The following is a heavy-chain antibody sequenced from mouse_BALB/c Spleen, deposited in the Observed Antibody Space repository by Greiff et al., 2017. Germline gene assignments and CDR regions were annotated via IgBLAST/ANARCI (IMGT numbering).Heavy chain of an antibody. CDR2: INPGSGGT. D-gene: IGHD2-10*02. CDR1: GYAFTNYL. V-gene: IGHV1-54*01. CDR3: ARKYGNYFDY. J-gene: IGHJ2*01. Sequence: VQLQESGAELVRPGTSVKVSCKASGYAFTNYLIEWVKQRPGQGLEWIGVINPGSGGTNYNEKFKGKATLTADKSSSTAYMQLSSLTSDDSAVYYCARKYGNYFDYWGQGTTLTVSS.